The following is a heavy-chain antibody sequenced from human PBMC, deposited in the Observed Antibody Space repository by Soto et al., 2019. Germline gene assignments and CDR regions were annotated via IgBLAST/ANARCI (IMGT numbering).Heavy chain of an antibody. V-gene: IGHV2-70*11. J-gene: IGHJ4*02. Sequence: SGPTLVNPTQTLTLTCTFSGFSLSTSGMCVSWIRQPPGKALEWLARIDWDDDKYYSTSLKTRLTISKDTSKNQVVLTMTNMEPVDTATYYCARFRIAATSFDFWGQGTLVTVSS. CDR2: IDWDDDK. CDR3: ARFRIAATSFDF. CDR1: GFSLSTSGMC. D-gene: IGHD2-15*01.